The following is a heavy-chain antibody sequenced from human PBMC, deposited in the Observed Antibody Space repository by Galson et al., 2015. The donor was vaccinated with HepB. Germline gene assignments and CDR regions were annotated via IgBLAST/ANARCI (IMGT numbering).Heavy chain of an antibody. CDR2: ISSSSSTI. J-gene: IGHJ4*02. CDR1: GFTFSSYS. V-gene: IGHV3-48*01. D-gene: IGHD1-26*01. CDR3: ARFNYPSGSYFDY. Sequence: SLRLSCAASGFTFSSYSMNWVRQAPGKGLEWVSYISSSSSTIYYADSVKGRFTISRDNAKNSLYLQMNSLRAEDTAVYYCARFNYPSGSYFDYWGQGTLVTVSS.